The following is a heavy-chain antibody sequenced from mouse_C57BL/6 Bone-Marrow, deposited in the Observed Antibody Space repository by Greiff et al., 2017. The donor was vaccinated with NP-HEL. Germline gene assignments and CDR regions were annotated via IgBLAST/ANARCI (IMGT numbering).Heavy chain of an antibody. CDR2: IYPRSGNT. Sequence: VKLMESGAELARPGASVKLSCKASGYTFTSYGISWVKQRTGQGLEWIGEIYPRSGNTYYNEKFKGKGTLTADKSSSTAYMELRSLTSEDSAVYFCARPSRLFDYWGQGTTLTVSS. V-gene: IGHV1-81*01. D-gene: IGHD6-1*01. J-gene: IGHJ2*01. CDR1: GYTFTSYG. CDR3: ARPSRLFDY.